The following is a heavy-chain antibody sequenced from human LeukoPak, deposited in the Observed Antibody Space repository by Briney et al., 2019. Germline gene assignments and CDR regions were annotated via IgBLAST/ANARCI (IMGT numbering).Heavy chain of an antibody. J-gene: IGHJ5*02. CDR3: ARHQLTPYYDFWSGYYTGWFDP. CDR2: IYTXXST. V-gene: IGHV4-4*09. Sequence: SXXRQPPXKXLEWIGYIYTXXSTNYNPSLKSRVTISVDTSKNQFSLKLSSVTAADTAVYYCARHQLTPYYDFWSGYYTGWFDPWGQGTLVTVSS. D-gene: IGHD3-3*01.